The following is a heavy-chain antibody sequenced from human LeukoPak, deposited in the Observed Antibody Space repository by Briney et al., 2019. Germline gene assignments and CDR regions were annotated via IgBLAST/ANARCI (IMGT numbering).Heavy chain of an antibody. Sequence: GGSLRLSCAASGFTFRSYSMAWVRLAPGRGLEWVSVIRGGADDTSYADSVKGRFTISRDNSKNTLFLQMDGLRVEDTAVYYCATSGFSGYDHPSWGQGTLVTVSS. D-gene: IGHD5-12*01. V-gene: IGHV3-23*01. J-gene: IGHJ5*02. CDR1: GFTFRSYS. CDR3: ATSGFSGYDHPS. CDR2: IRGGADDT.